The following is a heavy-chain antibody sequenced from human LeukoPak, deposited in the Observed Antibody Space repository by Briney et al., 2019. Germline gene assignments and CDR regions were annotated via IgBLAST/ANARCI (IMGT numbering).Heavy chain of an antibody. CDR2: IYYSGST. D-gene: IGHD3-9*01. J-gene: IGHJ4*02. CDR3: AKAAYDILTGYYTFFDY. CDR1: GGSISSYY. Sequence: PSETLSLTCTVSGGSISSYYWSWIRQPPGKGLEWIGYIYYSGSTNYNPSLKSRVTISVDTSKNQFSLKLSSVTAADTAVFFWAKAAYDILTGYYTFFDYWGQGTLVTVSS. V-gene: IGHV4-59*01.